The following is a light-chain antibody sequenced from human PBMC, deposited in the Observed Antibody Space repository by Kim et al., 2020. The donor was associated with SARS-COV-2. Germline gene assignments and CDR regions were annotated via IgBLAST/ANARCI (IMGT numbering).Light chain of an antibody. J-gene: IGKJ4*01. Sequence: DIQMTQSPSSLSASVGDRVTITCRASQSISKYLNWYQQKPGKAPKLLIHAASSLQRGVPSRFSGSGSGTDFTLTISSLQPEDFATYYCQQSSSTPLAFGGGTKVDIK. CDR1: QSISKY. CDR2: AAS. CDR3: QQSSSTPLA. V-gene: IGKV1-39*01.